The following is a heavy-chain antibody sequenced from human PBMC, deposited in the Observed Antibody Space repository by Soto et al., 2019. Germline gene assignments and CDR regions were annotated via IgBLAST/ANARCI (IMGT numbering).Heavy chain of an antibody. D-gene: IGHD6-25*01. V-gene: IGHV4-34*01. J-gene: IGHJ3*02. CDR1: AGSFSHYY. Sequence: QVQQQPWGAGLLKPSETLSLTCAVNAGSFSHYYWNWIRQSPGKGLEWIGKIKHNGSSNYKPSLRSRVSISVDMSKNQVSLRLSSVTAADTAVYYCARGGSSDWQVAHDIWGQGTMVTVSS. CDR3: ARGGSSDWQVAHDI. CDR2: IKHNGSS.